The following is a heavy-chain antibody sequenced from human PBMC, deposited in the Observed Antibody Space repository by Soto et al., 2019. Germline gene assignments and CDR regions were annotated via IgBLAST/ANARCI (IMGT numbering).Heavy chain of an antibody. CDR2: IYYNDDR. J-gene: IGHJ4*02. Sequence: SGPTLVNPTQTLTLTCTFSGFSFTTAGVAVGWIRQTPGGALEWLTLIYYNDDRRFSPSLKTRLTITGDTSKNQVVLSLTNVDPGDTATYFCARSDGGYEIIYFDFWGQGIPVTV. CDR3: ARSDGGYEIIYFDF. CDR1: GFSFTTAGVA. D-gene: IGHD5-12*01. V-gene: IGHV2-5*01.